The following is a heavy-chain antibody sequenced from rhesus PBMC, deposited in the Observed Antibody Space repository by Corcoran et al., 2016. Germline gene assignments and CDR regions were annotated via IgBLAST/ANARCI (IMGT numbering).Heavy chain of an antibody. CDR3: AREDPGGIAAAGVDY. V-gene: IGHV4-65*01. J-gene: IGHJ4*01. CDR2: IIGSSGST. CDR1: GGSVSSSNW. D-gene: IGHD6-43*01. Sequence: QVQLQESGPGLVKPSETLSLTCAVSGGSVSSSNWWSWIRPPPGKGLEWIGYIIGSSGSTYYNPSLNSRVTISTDTSKNQFSLKLSSVTAADTAVYYCAREDPGGIAAAGVDYWGQGVLVTVSS.